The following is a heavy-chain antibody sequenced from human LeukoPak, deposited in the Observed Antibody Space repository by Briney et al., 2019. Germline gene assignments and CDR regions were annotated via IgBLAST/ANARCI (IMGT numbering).Heavy chain of an antibody. Sequence: GGSLRLSCAASGFTFSNYPMNWVRQAPGQGLEWVSVISSGGSTSYADSVKGRCTISRDNSKNTVYLQMNSLRAEDTAIYYCARDWGYWGQGILVTVSS. V-gene: IGHV3-23*01. CDR2: ISSGGST. CDR3: ARDWGY. J-gene: IGHJ4*02. D-gene: IGHD7-27*01. CDR1: GFTFSNYP.